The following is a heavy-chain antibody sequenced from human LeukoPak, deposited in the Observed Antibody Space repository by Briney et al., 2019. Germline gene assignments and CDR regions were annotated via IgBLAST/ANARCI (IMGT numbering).Heavy chain of an antibody. CDR2: IWYDGNNK. D-gene: IGHD3-10*01. V-gene: IGHV3-33*01. Sequence: GGSLRLSCAASGFTFSSFGMHWVRQAPGKGLEWVAVIWYDGNNKYYADSVKGRFTISRDNSKNTLYLQMNSLRAEDTAVYYCARVGSGSGSYGSGNYYFDDWGPGTLVTVSS. CDR3: ARVGSGSGSYGSGNYYFDD. J-gene: IGHJ4*02. CDR1: GFTFSSFG.